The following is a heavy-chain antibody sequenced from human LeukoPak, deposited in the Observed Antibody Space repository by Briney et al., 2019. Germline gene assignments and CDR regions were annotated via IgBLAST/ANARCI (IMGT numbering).Heavy chain of an antibody. V-gene: IGHV3-21*01. CDR3: AIRITIFGVVIPDAFDI. CDR1: GFTFSSYS. J-gene: IGHJ3*02. CDR2: ISSSSSYI. Sequence: PGGXLRLSCAASGFTFSSYSMNWVRQAPGKGLEGVSSISSSSSYIYYAESVKGRFTISRDNEKNSLYMQMNRLRAEDTAVYYCAIRITIFGVVIPDAFDIWGQGTMVTVSS. D-gene: IGHD3-3*01.